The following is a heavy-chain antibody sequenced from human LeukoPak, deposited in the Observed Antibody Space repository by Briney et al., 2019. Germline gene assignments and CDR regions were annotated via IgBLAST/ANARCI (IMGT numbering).Heavy chain of an antibody. CDR3: ARRRYSGSSQHFDY. Sequence: GGSLRLSCAASGFTFSSYEMNWVRQAPGKELEWVANIKQDGSEKYYVDSVKGRFTITRDNAKNSLYLQMNSLRAEDTAVYYCARRRYSGSSQHFDYWGLGTLVTVSS. CDR2: IKQDGSEK. V-gene: IGHV3-7*01. D-gene: IGHD1-26*01. CDR1: GFTFSSYE. J-gene: IGHJ4*02.